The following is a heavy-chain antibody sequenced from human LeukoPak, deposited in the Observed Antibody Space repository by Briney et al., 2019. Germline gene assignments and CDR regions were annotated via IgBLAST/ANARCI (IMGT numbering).Heavy chain of an antibody. CDR1: GFTFSSYE. CDR2: ISSSGSTI. D-gene: IGHD4-23*01. Sequence: GGSLRLSCAASGFTFSSYEMNWVRQAPGKGLEWVSYISSSGSTIYYADSVKGRFTISRDNAKNSLYLQMNSLRAEDTAVYYCARAAVAHWYFDLWGRGTLVTVSS. J-gene: IGHJ2*01. V-gene: IGHV3-48*03. CDR3: ARAAVAHWYFDL.